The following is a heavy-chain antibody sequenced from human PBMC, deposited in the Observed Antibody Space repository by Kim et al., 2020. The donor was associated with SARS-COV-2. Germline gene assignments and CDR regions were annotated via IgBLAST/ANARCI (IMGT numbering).Heavy chain of an antibody. D-gene: IGHD3-10*01. CDR1: GFTFSSYA. Sequence: GGSLRLSCAASGFTFSSYAMSWVRQAPGKGLEWVSFIYSGGSSTNYADSVKGRFTISRDNSKNTLYLQMNSLRAEDTAVYYCAKAARITMVRGVRGYYYYGMDVWGQGTTVTVSS. CDR2: IYSGGSST. CDR3: AKAARITMVRGVRGYYYYGMDV. V-gene: IGHV3-23*03. J-gene: IGHJ6*02.